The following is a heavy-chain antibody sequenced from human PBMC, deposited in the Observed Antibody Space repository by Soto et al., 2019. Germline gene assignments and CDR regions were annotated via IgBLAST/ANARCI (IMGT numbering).Heavy chain of an antibody. Sequence: QGQLLQSGDEVKTPGASVRVSCRASGYPFTSYGISWVRQPPGQGLEWVAWISAYNGKRDTAQKFQGRVTMTLDTSTDTAHMDLGDLTSADTAVYYCARGRIVASIHDAFEMRGQGTKVTVSS. CDR2: ISAYNGKR. CDR3: ARGRIVASIHDAFEM. V-gene: IGHV1-18*01. J-gene: IGHJ3*02. CDR1: GYPFTSYG. D-gene: IGHD5-12*01.